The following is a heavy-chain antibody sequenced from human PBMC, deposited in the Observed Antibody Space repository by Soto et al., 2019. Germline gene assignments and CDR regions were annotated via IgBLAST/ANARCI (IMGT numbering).Heavy chain of an antibody. V-gene: IGHV3-33*01. Sequence: SLRLSCAASGFTFSSYGMHWVRQAPGKGLEWVAVIWYDGSNKYYADSVKGRFTISRDNSKNTLYLQMNSLRAEDTAVYYCARDGLLATAGLGADYYYYGTDVWCQGTRVTVSS. CDR3: ARDGLLATAGLGADYYYYGTDV. CDR2: IWYDGSNK. CDR1: GFTFSSYG. D-gene: IGHD4-17*01. J-gene: IGHJ6*02.